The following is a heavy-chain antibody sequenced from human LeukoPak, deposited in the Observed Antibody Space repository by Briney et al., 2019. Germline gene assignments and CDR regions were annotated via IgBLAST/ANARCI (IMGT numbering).Heavy chain of an antibody. CDR1: GGSISSYY. D-gene: IGHD6-6*01. J-gene: IGHJ5*02. CDR3: ARLNSSSGPRTGWFDP. Sequence: SETLSLTCTVSGGSISSYYWSWIRQPPGKGLEWIGYIYTSGSTNYNPSLKSRVTISVETSKNQFSLKLSSVTAADTAVYYCARLNSSSGPRTGWFDPWGQGTLVTVSS. V-gene: IGHV4-4*09. CDR2: IYTSGST.